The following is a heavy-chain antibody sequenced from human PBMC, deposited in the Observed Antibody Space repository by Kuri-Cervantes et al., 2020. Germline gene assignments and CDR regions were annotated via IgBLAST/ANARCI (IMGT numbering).Heavy chain of an antibody. CDR2: IDQDGGEK. Sequence: GGSLRLSCAASGFSFSDHYMDWVRQAPGKGLEWVANIDQDGGEKHYVDSVKGRFTISRDNTKKSLYLQMNSLRVEDTAVYYCARGSTPLSYYFDSSGGFDYWGLGTLVTVSS. J-gene: IGHJ4*02. D-gene: IGHD3-22*01. CDR1: GFSFSDHY. V-gene: IGHV3-7*04. CDR3: ARGSTPLSYYFDSSGGFDY.